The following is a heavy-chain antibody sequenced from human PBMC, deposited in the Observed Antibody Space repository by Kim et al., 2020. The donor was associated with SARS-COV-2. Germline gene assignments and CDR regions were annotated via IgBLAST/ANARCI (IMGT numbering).Heavy chain of an antibody. CDR2: VQNTIGDGTM. CDR1: GFNVKTAW. J-gene: IGHJ4*02. CDR3: TIDGDVWVEEDGRGYYFDY. Sequence: GGSLRLSCKGSGFNVKTAWVTWVRQAPGKGLEWVGRVQNTIGDGTMDFAAPVKGRFSISRDDSTNTLYLQMNSLKIEDTAMYYCTIDGDVWVEEDGRGYYFDYWGQGTPVTVSS. D-gene: IGHD3-16*01. V-gene: IGHV3-15*05.